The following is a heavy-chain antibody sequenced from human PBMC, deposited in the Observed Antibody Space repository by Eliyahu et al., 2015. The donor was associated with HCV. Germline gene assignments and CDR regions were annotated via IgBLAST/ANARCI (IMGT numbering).Heavy chain of an antibody. Sequence: EVQLLESGGGLVQPGGSLRLSCAASGFTFSNFAMSWVRQAPGKGLDWVSVISGGAGRTYYADSVKGRFTISRDNAKNTLYLEMSNLRAEDTAVYYCARDSLDSDPDYWGQGTLVTVSS. CDR2: ISGGAGRT. CDR1: GFTFSNFA. CDR3: ARDSLDSDPDY. V-gene: IGHV3-23*01. D-gene: IGHD3-9*01. J-gene: IGHJ4*02.